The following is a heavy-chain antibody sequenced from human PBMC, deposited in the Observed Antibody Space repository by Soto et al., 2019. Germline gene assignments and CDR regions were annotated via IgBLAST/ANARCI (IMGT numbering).Heavy chain of an antibody. CDR1: GFSFSNYA. J-gene: IGHJ4*02. CDR3: AKAISGYGSGSYYFDY. Sequence: VGSLRLSCAASGFSFSNYALTWVRQAPGKGLEWVSSVSGSGGATYYTDSVKGRFTISRDNSKNTLYLQLNSLRAEDTAVYYCAKAISGYGSGSYYFDYWGQGTLVTVSS. V-gene: IGHV3-23*01. CDR2: VSGSGGAT. D-gene: IGHD3-10*01.